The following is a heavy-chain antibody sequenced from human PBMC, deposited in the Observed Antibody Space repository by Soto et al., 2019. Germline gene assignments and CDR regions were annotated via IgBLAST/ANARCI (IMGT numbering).Heavy chain of an antibody. Sequence: SETLSLTCTVSGVSVSRSSYYWGWVRPPPGKGLEWIGSVYYSGSTYYNPSLESRVTISVDKSKNQFSLKLMSLSAADTAVYYCGRLEGLATISYYFDYWGQGALVTVSS. V-gene: IGHV4-39*01. CDR1: GVSVSRSSYY. CDR3: GRLEGLATISYYFDY. D-gene: IGHD3-9*01. CDR2: VYYSGST. J-gene: IGHJ4*02.